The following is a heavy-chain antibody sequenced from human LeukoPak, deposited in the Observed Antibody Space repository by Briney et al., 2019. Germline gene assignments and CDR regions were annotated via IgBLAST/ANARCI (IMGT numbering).Heavy chain of an antibody. V-gene: IGHV4-34*01. J-gene: IGHJ5*02. D-gene: IGHD6-6*01. Sequence: SETLSLTCAVYGGSFSGYYWSWIRQPPGKGLEWIGEINHSGSTNYNPSLKRRVTISVDTSKNQFSLKLSSVTAADTAVYYCARKGLVYPRTFDPRGQGTLVTVSS. CDR3: ARKGLVYPRTFDP. CDR2: INHSGST. CDR1: GGSFSGYY.